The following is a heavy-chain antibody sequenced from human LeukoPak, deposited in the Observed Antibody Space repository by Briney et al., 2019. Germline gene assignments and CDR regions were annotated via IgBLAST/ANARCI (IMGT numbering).Heavy chain of an antibody. V-gene: IGHV4-30-4*01. CDR2: IYYSGST. CDR3: AREVRVPAAMRGYYYYYGMDV. Sequence: SETLSLTCTVSGGSISSGDYYWSWVRQPPGKGLEWSAYIYYSGSTSYNPSRKSRVTISVDTSKNQFPLKLSSVTAADTAVYYCAREVRVPAAMRGYYYYYGMDVWGQGTTVTVSS. J-gene: IGHJ6*02. CDR1: GGSISSGDYY. D-gene: IGHD2-2*01.